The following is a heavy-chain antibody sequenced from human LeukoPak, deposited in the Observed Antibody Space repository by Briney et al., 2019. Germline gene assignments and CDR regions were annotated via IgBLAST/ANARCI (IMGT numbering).Heavy chain of an antibody. CDR3: TRDLGQVAGTGDP. CDR2: IYYSGST. V-gene: IGHV4-39*07. D-gene: IGHD6-19*01. Sequence: SETLSLTCTVSGGSISSSSYYWGWIRQPPGKGLEWIGSIYYSGSTYYNPSLKSRVTISVDTSKNQFSLKLSSVTAADTAVYYCTRDLGQVAGTGDPWGQGTLVTVSS. CDR1: GGSISSSSYY. J-gene: IGHJ5*02.